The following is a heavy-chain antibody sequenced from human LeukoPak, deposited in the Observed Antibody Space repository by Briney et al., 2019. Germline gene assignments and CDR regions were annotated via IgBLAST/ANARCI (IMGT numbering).Heavy chain of an antibody. Sequence: GGSLRLSCAASGFTFSDYYMSWIRQAPGKGLEWVSSITSSGSTKYFADSVKGRFTVTRDNAKNSLSLQLNSLRAEDTAVYYCARERQWEQRPDHFDYWGQGTLVTVSS. D-gene: IGHD1-26*01. J-gene: IGHJ4*02. CDR1: GFTFSDYY. V-gene: IGHV3-11*01. CDR2: ITSSGSTK. CDR3: ARERQWEQRPDHFDY.